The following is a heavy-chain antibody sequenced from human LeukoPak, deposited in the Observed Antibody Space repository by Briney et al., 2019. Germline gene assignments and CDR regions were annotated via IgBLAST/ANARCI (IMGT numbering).Heavy chain of an antibody. Sequence: ASVKVSCKASGYTFTSYGISWARQAPGQGLEWMGWISAYNGNTNYAQKLQGRVTMTTDTSTSTAYMELRSLRSDDTAVYYCARVGYYDFWSGYYFWFDYWGQGTLVTVSS. V-gene: IGHV1-18*01. CDR3: ARVGYYDFWSGYYFWFDY. J-gene: IGHJ4*02. D-gene: IGHD3-3*01. CDR2: ISAYNGNT. CDR1: GYTFTSYG.